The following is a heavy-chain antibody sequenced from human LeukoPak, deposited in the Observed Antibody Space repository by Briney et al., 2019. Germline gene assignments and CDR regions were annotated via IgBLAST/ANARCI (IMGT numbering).Heavy chain of an antibody. CDR2: ISYDGSNQ. CDR3: ANGYCTNGVCYPYYYYYMDV. J-gene: IGHJ6*03. V-gene: IGHV3-30*18. Sequence: GSLSLSCAASGFTFSSYGMHWVRPAPGKGLEWVAVISYDGSNQYYADSVKGRFTISRDNSKNTLYLQMNSLRAEDTAVYYCANGYCTNGVCYPYYYYYMDVWGKGTTVTVSS. CDR1: GFTFSSYG. D-gene: IGHD2-8*01.